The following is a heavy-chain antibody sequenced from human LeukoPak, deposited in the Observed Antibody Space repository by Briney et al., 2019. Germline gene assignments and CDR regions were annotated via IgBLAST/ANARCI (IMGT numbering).Heavy chain of an antibody. CDR3: ARAAYSWN. CDR1: GFTIGHYY. D-gene: IGHD2-21*01. V-gene: IGHV3-11*01. J-gene: IGHJ4*02. CDR2: ISPDGDTT. Sequence: PGGSLRLSCTASGFTIGHYYMTWIRQAPGKGLEWLSYISPDGDTTYYADSVKGRFTIARDNAKNSLYLQLNSLRAEDTAVYYCARAAYSWNWGRGTQVTVS.